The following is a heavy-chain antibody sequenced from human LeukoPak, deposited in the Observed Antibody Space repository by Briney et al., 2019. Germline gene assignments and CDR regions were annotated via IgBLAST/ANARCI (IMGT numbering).Heavy chain of an antibody. J-gene: IGHJ4*02. CDR3: AREDDILTRGTDY. CDR2: INPNSGGT. D-gene: IGHD3-9*01. CDR1: GYAFTGYY. Sequence: ASVKVSCKASGYAFTGYYMHWVRQAPGQGLEWMGWINPNSGGTNYAQKFQGRVTMTRDTSISTAYMELSRLRSDDTAVYYCAREDDILTRGTDYWGQGTLVTVSS. V-gene: IGHV1-2*02.